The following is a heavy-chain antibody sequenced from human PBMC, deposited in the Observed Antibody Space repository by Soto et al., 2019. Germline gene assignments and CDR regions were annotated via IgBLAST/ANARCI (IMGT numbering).Heavy chain of an antibody. V-gene: IGHV3-23*01. CDR2: ISGSGGSK. D-gene: IGHD3-10*01. Sequence: GGSLRLSCAASGFTFSSYHMSWVRQAPGKGLEWVSTISGSGGSKPYADSVKGRFTISRDNSKNTLYMEMNSVRTEDTAVYYCATSQAWFGELLPWFDPWGQGTLVTVSS. J-gene: IGHJ5*02. CDR1: GFTFSSYH. CDR3: ATSQAWFGELLPWFDP.